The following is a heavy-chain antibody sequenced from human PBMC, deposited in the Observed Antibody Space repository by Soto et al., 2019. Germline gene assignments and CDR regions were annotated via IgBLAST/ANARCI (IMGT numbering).Heavy chain of an antibody. CDR1: GYTFTSYY. D-gene: IGHD3-22*01. Sequence: SVKVSCKASGYTFTSYYMHWVRQAPVQGLEWMGIINPSGGSTRYAQKFQGRVTMTRDTSTSTVYMELSSLRSEDTAVYYCARDQGDSSGYYPPAFDIWGQGTMVTVSS. CDR2: INPSGGST. CDR3: ARDQGDSSGYYPPAFDI. V-gene: IGHV1-46*01. J-gene: IGHJ3*02.